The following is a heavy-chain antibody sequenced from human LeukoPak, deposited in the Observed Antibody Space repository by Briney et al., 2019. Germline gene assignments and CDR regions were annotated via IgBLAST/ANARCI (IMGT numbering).Heavy chain of an antibody. CDR3: SRDFMAVAVHNGFDV. J-gene: IGHJ3*01. CDR1: GFKFDDYA. D-gene: IGHD2-21*01. V-gene: IGHV3-49*03. CDR2: IRSKAYSGTT. Sequence: GGSLRLSCSASGFKFDDYAINWFRQAPGKGLEWVALIRSKAYSGTTEYAASVKGRFTMSRDDSRTIAFLQMSSPRTEDTALYYCSRDFMAVAVHNGFDVWGQGTAVTVSS.